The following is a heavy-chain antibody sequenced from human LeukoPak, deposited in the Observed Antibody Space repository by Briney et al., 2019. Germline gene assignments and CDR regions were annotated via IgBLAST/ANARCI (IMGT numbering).Heavy chain of an antibody. V-gene: IGHV4-34*01. D-gene: IGHD2-2*01. J-gene: IGHJ4*02. CDR3: ARRFPVAMGNVWAH. CDR2: INHSGST. Sequence: SETLSLTCAVYGGSFSGYYWSWIRQPPGKGLEWIGEINHSGSTNYNPSLKSRVTISVDTSKNQFSLKLSSVTAADTAVYYCARRFPVAMGNVWAHWGQGTLVTVSS. CDR1: GGSFSGYY.